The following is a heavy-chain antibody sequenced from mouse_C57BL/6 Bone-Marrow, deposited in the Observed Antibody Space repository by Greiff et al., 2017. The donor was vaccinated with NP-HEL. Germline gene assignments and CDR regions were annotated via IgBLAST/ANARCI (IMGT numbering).Heavy chain of an antibody. V-gene: IGHV5-9*01. J-gene: IGHJ3*01. Sequence: EVQGVESGGGLVKPGGSLKLSCAASGFTFSSYTMSWVRQTPEKRLEWVATISGGGGNTYYPDSVKGRFTISRDNAKNTLYLQMSSLRSEDTALYYCARRITTVVPFAYWGQGTLVTVSA. CDR3: ARRITTVVPFAY. CDR2: ISGGGGNT. CDR1: GFTFSSYT. D-gene: IGHD1-1*01.